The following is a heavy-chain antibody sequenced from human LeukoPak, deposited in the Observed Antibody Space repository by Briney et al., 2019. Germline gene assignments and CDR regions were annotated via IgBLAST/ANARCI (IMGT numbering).Heavy chain of an antibody. V-gene: IGHV1-18*01. CDR2: ISAYNGNT. Sequence: ASVKVSCKASGYTFTSYGISWARQAPGQGLEWMGWISAYNGNTNYAQKLQGRVTMTTDTSTSTAYMELRSLRSDDTAVYYCARDRLDYYYGSSFLDYWGQGTLVTVSS. CDR1: GYTFTSYG. J-gene: IGHJ4*02. D-gene: IGHD3-10*01. CDR3: ARDRLDYYYGSSFLDY.